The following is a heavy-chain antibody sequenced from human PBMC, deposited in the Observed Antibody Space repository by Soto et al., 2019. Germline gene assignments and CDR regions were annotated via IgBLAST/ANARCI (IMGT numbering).Heavy chain of an antibody. D-gene: IGHD6-13*01. J-gene: IGHJ6*02. CDR3: ARGSPYSSSWYGYSPPGYYYYGMDV. Sequence: SDTLSLTCAVYGGSFSGYYWSWIRQPPGKGLEWIGEINHSGSTNYNPSLKSRVTISVDTSKNQFSLKLSSVTAADTAVYYCARGSPYSSSWYGYSPPGYYYYGMDVWGQGTTVTVSS. V-gene: IGHV4-34*01. CDR1: GGSFSGYY. CDR2: INHSGST.